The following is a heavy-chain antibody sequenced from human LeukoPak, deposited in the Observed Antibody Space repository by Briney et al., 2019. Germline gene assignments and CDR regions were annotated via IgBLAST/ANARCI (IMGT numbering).Heavy chain of an antibody. Sequence: GGALLLTCAASGLNFSSYDMHRVRQAPGKGLEWVAVISFAGSNKNYADSVKGRFTITRDNSKNTLYLQMSSLRADDTAVYYCAKDQGADWGQGTLLTVSS. CDR1: GLNFSSYD. V-gene: IGHV3-30*18. J-gene: IGHJ4*02. CDR2: ISFAGSNK. CDR3: AKDQGAD. D-gene: IGHD3-16*01.